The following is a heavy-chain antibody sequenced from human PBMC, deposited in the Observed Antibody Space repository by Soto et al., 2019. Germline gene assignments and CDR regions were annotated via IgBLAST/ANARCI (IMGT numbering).Heavy chain of an antibody. CDR2: ISYDGSNK. CDR1: GFTFSSYA. V-gene: IGHV3-30-3*01. D-gene: IGHD3-3*01. Sequence: QVQLVESGGGVVQPGRSLRLSCAASGFTFSSYAMHWVRQAPGKGLEWVAVISYDGSNKYYADSVKGRFTISRDNSKNTLYLQMNSLRAEDTAVYYCARAEGDDFWSGYYSNWGQGTLVTVSS. CDR3: ARAEGDDFWSGYYSN. J-gene: IGHJ4*02.